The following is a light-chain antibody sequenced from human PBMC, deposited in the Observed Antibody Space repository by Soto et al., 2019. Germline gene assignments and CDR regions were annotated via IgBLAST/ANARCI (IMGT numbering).Light chain of an antibody. CDR1: QSISSY. J-gene: IGKJ4*02. V-gene: IGKV1-39*01. CDR3: QQSYSTPLQ. CDR2: AAS. Sequence: DIQMTQSPSSLSASVGDRVTITCRASQSISSYLNWYQQKPGKAPKLLIYAASSLQSGVPSRFSESGSGTDFILTISSLQPEDFATYYSQQSYSTPLQFGGGTKVEIK.